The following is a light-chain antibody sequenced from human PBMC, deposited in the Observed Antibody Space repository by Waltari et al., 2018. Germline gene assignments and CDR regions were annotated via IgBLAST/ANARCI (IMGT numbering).Light chain of an antibody. CDR3: SSYTSSSTLV. J-gene: IGLJ3*02. Sequence: QSALTQPASVSGPPGQSITISCTGTSSDIGGYNYVSWYQQHLGKAPKLMIFDVSNRPSGVSNRFSGSKSGNTASLTISGLQAEDESDYYCSSYTSSSTLVFGGGTKLTVL. V-gene: IGLV2-14*03. CDR1: SSDIGGYNY. CDR2: DVS.